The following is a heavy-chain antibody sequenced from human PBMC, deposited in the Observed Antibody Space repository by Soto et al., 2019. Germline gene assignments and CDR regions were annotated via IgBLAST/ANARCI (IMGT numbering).Heavy chain of an antibody. V-gene: IGHV3-49*04. CDR1: GFTFGDYA. Sequence: PGGSLRLSCTASGFTFGDYAMSWVRQAPGEGLEWVGFIRSKAYGGKKEYAASVKGRFTISRDDSKSIAYLQMNSLKTEDTAVYYCTSDGIAAAGQPPYYWGQGTLVTRLL. J-gene: IGHJ4*02. D-gene: IGHD6-13*01. CDR3: TSDGIAAAGQPPYY. CDR2: IRSKAYGGKK.